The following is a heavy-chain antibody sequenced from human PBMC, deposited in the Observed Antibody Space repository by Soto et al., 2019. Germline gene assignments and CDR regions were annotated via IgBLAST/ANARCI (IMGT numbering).Heavy chain of an antibody. Sequence: EVQLLESGGGLVQPGGSLRLSCSASGFTFRSYVMSWVRQAPGKGLEWVSSMSGSGDSIRYADSVKGRFTISRDNSKNTLYLLMNSLRAEDTAVYHCAKADGSTWWGYFDYWGQGTLVTVSS. CDR2: MSGSGDSI. CDR1: GFTFRSYV. V-gene: IGHV3-23*01. D-gene: IGHD2-2*01. CDR3: AKADGSTWWGYFDY. J-gene: IGHJ4*02.